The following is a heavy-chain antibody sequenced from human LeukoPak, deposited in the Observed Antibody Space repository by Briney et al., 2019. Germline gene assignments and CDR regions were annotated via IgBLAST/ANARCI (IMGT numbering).Heavy chain of an antibody. CDR3: ASSGSYYFPFDY. V-gene: IGHV3-23*01. CDR1: GFTFSSYA. CDR2: ISGSGGST. Sequence: HSGGSLRLSCAASGFTFSSYAMSWVRQAPGKGLEWVSAISGSGGSTYYADSVKGRFTISRDNSKNTLYLQMNSLRAEDTAVYYCASSGSYYFPFDYWGQGTLVAVSS. J-gene: IGHJ4*02. D-gene: IGHD3-10*01.